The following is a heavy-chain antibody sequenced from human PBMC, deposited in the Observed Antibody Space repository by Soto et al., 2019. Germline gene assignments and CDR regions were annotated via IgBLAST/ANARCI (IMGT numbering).Heavy chain of an antibody. CDR3: ARVGLIPWTKTPFFDY. CDR1: GYTFTSYY. CDR2: INPSAGTT. Sequence: GASVKVSCKASGYTFTSYYIQWVRQAPGQGLEWLGIINPSAGTTSYTQKFQGRVTMTRDTSTGSVYMDLSSLGSDDTAVYYCARVGLIPWTKTPFFDYWGQGTLVTVSS. D-gene: IGHD3-16*01. V-gene: IGHV1-46*01. J-gene: IGHJ4*02.